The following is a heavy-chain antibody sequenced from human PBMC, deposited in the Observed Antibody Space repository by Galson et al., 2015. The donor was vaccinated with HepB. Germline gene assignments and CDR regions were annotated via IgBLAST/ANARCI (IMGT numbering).Heavy chain of an antibody. D-gene: IGHD6-13*01. V-gene: IGHV3-23*01. CDR1: GFTYSSYA. CDR3: AKDTRIAAAGNFDY. J-gene: IGHJ4*02. CDR2: ISGTGGST. Sequence: SLRLSCAASGFTYSSYAMSWVRQAPGKGLEWVSGISGTGGSTYYAGSVKGRFTISRDDSKSTLYLQMNSLRTEDTAVYYCAKDTRIAAAGNFDYWGQGALVTVSS.